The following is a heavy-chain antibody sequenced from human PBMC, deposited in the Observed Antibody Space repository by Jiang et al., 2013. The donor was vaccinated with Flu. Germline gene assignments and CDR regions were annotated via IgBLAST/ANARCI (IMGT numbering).Heavy chain of an antibody. Sequence: KPTQTLTLTCTVSGFSLSDPTMGVDWIRQPPGKALQLLAHIFSKDEKSYSTSLRRRLTISKDTSKSLVVLTMTTLDRADTATYYCARMRYECGGDCYWTFDFWGQGTLVTVST. V-gene: IGHV2-26*01. CDR2: IFSKDEK. CDR1: GFSLSDPTMG. D-gene: IGHD2-21*02. J-gene: IGHJ4*02. CDR3: ARMRYECGGDCYWTFDF.